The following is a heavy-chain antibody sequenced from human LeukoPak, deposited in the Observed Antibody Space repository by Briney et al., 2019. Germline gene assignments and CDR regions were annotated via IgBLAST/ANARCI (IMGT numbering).Heavy chain of an antibody. J-gene: IGHJ4*02. CDR2: IYYSGST. CDR3: ARVRVTQGLLFDY. V-gene: IGHV4-31*03. CDR1: GGSISRGGYY. Sequence: PSETLSLTCTVSGGSISRGGYYWGWGRQHKGKGLEWIEYIYYSGSTHYNPSLNSRVTISVDTSKTQFSLKLSSVTAADTAVYYCARVRVTQGLLFDYWGQGTLVTVSS. D-gene: IGHD2-21*02.